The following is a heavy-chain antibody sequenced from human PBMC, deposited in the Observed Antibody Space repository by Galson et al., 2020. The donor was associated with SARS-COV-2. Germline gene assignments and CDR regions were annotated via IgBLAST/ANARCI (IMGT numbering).Heavy chain of an antibody. CDR3: ARGTSAGGTDLDY. CDR1: GGSISDSKW. Sequence: ASETLSLTCAVSGGSISDSKWWSWVRQSPGKELEWIGDIYHSGSTNYNPSLKSRLTISLDKSKNQFSLMLSSVTAADTAVYYCARGTSAGGTDLDYWGQGTLVTVSS. CDR2: IYHSGST. V-gene: IGHV4-4*02. D-gene: IGHD6-13*01. J-gene: IGHJ4*02.